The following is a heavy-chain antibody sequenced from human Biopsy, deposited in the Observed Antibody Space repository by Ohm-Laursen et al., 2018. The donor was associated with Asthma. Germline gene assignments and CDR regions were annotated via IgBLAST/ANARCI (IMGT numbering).Heavy chain of an antibody. D-gene: IGHD3-16*01. J-gene: IGHJ2*01. Sequence: VASVKVSCKASGYPFTDYYVHWVRQAPGQGLEWMGRIDPNSGGTNYAQKFLGRVTMTRDTSVNTALMVLSRLRSDDTAVYYCARIKIRIGAGTDRYFDLWGRGTLVTVSS. CDR2: IDPNSGGT. V-gene: IGHV1-2*06. CDR1: GYPFTDYY. CDR3: ARIKIRIGAGTDRYFDL.